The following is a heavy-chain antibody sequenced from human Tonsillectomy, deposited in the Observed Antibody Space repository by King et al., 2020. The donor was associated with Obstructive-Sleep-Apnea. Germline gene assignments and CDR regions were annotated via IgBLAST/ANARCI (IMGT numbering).Heavy chain of an antibody. Sequence: VQLVESGGGVVQPGRSLRLSCSASGFTFSSYAMHWVRQAPGKGLEWVADISYDGSNKYYADSVKGRFTISRDNSKNTLYLQMNSLRAEDTALYYCARDPPPTLDTAMVEALDYYLDYWGQGTLVTVSS. V-gene: IGHV3-30*04. CDR1: GFTFSSYA. J-gene: IGHJ4*02. CDR2: ISYDGSNK. CDR3: ARDPPPTLDTAMVEALDYYLDY. D-gene: IGHD5-18*01.